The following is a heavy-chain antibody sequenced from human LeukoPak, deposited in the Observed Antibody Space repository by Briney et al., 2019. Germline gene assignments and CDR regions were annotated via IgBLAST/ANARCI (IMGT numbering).Heavy chain of an antibody. V-gene: IGHV3-23*01. Sequence: PGGSLRLSCAASGFTFSSYAMSWVRQAQGKGLEWVSGISASGSTTYYADSVKGRFTISRDNSKNTLYLQMNSLRAEDTAVFHCAKYDYNKYPLMRRCSFDMWGRGTMVTVSS. CDR3: AKYDYNKYPLMRRCSFDM. J-gene: IGHJ3*02. D-gene: IGHD4-11*01. CDR2: ISASGSTT. CDR1: GFTFSSYA.